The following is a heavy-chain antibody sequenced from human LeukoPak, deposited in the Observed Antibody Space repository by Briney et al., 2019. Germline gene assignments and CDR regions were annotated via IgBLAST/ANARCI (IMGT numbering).Heavy chain of an antibody. J-gene: IGHJ4*02. Sequence: ASVKVSCKASGGTFSSYAISWVRQALGQGLEWMGGIIPIFGTANYAQKFQGRVTITTDESTSTAYMELSSLRSEDTAVYYCARAVNSLYNWNRYYFDYWGQGTLVTVSS. D-gene: IGHD1-20*01. CDR1: GGTFSSYA. V-gene: IGHV1-69*05. CDR2: IIPIFGTA. CDR3: ARAVNSLYNWNRYYFDY.